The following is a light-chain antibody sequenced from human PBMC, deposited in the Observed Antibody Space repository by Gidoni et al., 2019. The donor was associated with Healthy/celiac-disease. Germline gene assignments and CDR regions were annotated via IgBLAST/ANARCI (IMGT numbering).Light chain of an antibody. Sequence: EIVMTQSPATLSVSPGERATLPCRASQSVNSNLAWYQQKPGQAPRLLIYGASTRATGIPARFSGSGSGTEFTLTISSLQSEDFAVYYCQQYNNWPLYTFGQGTKLEIK. CDR2: GAS. J-gene: IGKJ2*01. V-gene: IGKV3-15*01. CDR3: QQYNNWPLYT. CDR1: QSVNSN.